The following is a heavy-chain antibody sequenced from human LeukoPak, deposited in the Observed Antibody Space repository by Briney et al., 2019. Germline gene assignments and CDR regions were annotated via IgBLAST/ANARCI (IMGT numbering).Heavy chain of an antibody. CDR2: ISSSSSYI. CDR1: GFTFSTYS. CDR3: ASRGIVGRYNYGWDY. J-gene: IGHJ4*02. V-gene: IGHV3-21*01. Sequence: PGGSLRLSCAASGFTFSTYSMNWVRQAPGKGLEWVSFISSSSSYIYYADSVKGRFTISRDNAKSSLYLQMNSLRAEDTAVYYCASRGIVGRYNYGWDYWGQGTLVTVSS. D-gene: IGHD5-18*01.